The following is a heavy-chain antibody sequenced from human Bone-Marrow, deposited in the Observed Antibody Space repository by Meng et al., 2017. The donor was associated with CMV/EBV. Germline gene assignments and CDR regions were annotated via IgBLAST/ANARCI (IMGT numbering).Heavy chain of an antibody. J-gene: IGHJ5*02. Sequence: GGSLRLSCAASGFTFSDYYMSWIRQAPGKGLEWVSYISSSGSTIYYADSVKGRFTISRDNSKNTLYLQMNSLRAEDTAVYYCAKDSSDIVVVPAYGQPFTAGNWSDPWGQGTLVTVSS. D-gene: IGHD2-2*01. CDR2: ISSSGSTI. V-gene: IGHV3-11*01. CDR3: AKDSSDIVVVPAYGQPFTAGNWSDP. CDR1: GFTFSDYY.